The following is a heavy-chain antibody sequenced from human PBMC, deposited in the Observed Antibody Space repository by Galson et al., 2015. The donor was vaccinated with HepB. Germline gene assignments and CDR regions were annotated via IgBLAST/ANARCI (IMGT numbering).Heavy chain of an antibody. V-gene: IGHV4-59*01. Sequence: ETLSLTCTVSGGSISSYYWSWIRQPPGKGLEWIGYIYYSGSTNYNPSLKSRVTISVDTSKNQLSLKLSSVTAADTAVYYCARDSTRDYDYVWGSYRYGGYFDYWGQGTLVTVSS. CDR3: ARDSTRDYDYVWGSYRYGGYFDY. D-gene: IGHD3-16*02. CDR1: GGSISSYY. CDR2: IYYSGST. J-gene: IGHJ4*02.